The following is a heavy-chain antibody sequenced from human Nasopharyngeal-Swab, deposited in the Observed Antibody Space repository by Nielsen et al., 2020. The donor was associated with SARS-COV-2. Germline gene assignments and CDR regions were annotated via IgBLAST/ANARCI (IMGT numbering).Heavy chain of an antibody. CDR2: ISYSGST. J-gene: IGHJ4*02. V-gene: IGHV4-59*08. D-gene: IGHD2-2*01. CDR3: ARHVGYCSTTSCSLPDS. CDR1: GGSISRYF. Sequence: SETLSLTCTVSGGSISRYFWSWIRQPSGKRLEWIGYISYSGSTNYNPSLKSRVSFSVDTPKNQFSLKLSSVTAADTAVYYCARHVGYCSTTSCSLPDSWGQGTLVTVSS.